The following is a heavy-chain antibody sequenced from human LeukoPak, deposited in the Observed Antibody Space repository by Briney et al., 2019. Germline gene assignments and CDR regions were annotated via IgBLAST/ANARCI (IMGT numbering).Heavy chain of an antibody. CDR3: AREGSSGYSLPY. J-gene: IGHJ4*02. CDR2: IYSGGRT. D-gene: IGHD3-22*01. V-gene: IGHV3-66*02. CDR1: GFTVSTNY. Sequence: PGGSLRLSCADSGFTVSTNYMSWVRQAPGKGLEWVSVIYSGGRTYYADSVKGRFTISRDNSKNTLYLQMNSLRSEDTAVYYCAREGSSGYSLPYWGQGTLVTVSS.